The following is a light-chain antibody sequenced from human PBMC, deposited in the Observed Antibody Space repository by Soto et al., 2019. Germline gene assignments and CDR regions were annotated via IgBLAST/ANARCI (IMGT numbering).Light chain of an antibody. CDR2: DAS. Sequence: EIVLTQSPATLSLSPGDRATLSCRASQSVSSYLAWYQQKPGQAPRLLIHDASNRATGIPARFSGSGSGTDFTLTISSLEPEDFAVYYCQQRSNWPLTFGGGTKVEIQ. V-gene: IGKV3-11*01. CDR1: QSVSSY. CDR3: QQRSNWPLT. J-gene: IGKJ4*01.